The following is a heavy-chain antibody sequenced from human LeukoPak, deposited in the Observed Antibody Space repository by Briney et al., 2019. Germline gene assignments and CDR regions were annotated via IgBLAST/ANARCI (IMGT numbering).Heavy chain of an antibody. J-gene: IGHJ4*02. CDR1: GLTFSSYG. Sequence: PGRSLRLSCAASGLTFSSYGMHWVRQAPGKGLEWVAVISYDGSNKYYADSVKGRFTISRDNSKNTVYLQMNSLRVEDTAVYYCAKDQNWEGGYWGQGTLVTVSS. D-gene: IGHD7-27*01. V-gene: IGHV3-30*18. CDR2: ISYDGSNK. CDR3: AKDQNWEGGY.